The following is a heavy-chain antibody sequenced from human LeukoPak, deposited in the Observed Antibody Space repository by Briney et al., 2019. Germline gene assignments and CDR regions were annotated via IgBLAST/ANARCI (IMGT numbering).Heavy chain of an antibody. CDR1: GGSISSYY. Sequence: SETLSLTCTVSGGSISSYYWSWIRQPPGKGLEWIGYIYYSGSTNYNPSLKSRVTISADTSKNQFSLKLSSVTAADTAVYYCASYISGNFDYWGQGTLVTVSS. D-gene: IGHD3-10*01. CDR3: ASYISGNFDY. J-gene: IGHJ4*02. V-gene: IGHV4-59*01. CDR2: IYYSGST.